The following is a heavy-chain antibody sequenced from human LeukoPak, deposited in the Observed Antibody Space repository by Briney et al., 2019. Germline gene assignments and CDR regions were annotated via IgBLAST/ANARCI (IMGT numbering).Heavy chain of an antibody. D-gene: IGHD6-19*01. J-gene: IGHJ6*04. CDR3: AREGLAVAGTLDYYGMDV. Sequence: ASVKVSCKASGYTFTGYYMHWVRRAPGQGLEWMGWINPNSGGTNYAQKFQGWVTMTRDTSISTAYMELSRLRSDDTAVYYCAREGLAVAGTLDYYGMDVWGKGTTVTVSS. CDR1: GYTFTGYY. CDR2: INPNSGGT. V-gene: IGHV1-2*04.